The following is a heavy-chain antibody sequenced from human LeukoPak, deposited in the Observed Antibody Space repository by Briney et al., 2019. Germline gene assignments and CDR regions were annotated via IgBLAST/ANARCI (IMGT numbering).Heavy chain of an antibody. V-gene: IGHV4-59*11. Sequence: PSETLSLTCTVSGGSISSHYWSWIRQPPGKGLEWIGYIYYSGSTNYNPSLKSRVTISVDTSKNQFSLKLSSVTAADTAVYYCARNPSKMAAFDYWGQGTLVTVSS. D-gene: IGHD5-24*01. CDR3: ARNPSKMAAFDY. CDR2: IYYSGST. CDR1: GGSISSHY. J-gene: IGHJ4*02.